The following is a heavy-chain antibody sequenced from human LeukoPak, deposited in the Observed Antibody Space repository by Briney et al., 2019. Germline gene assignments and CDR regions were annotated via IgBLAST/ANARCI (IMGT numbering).Heavy chain of an antibody. V-gene: IGHV3-33*01. CDR3: ARDRTGIAVAGMGY. CDR2: IWYDGSNK. D-gene: IGHD6-19*01. J-gene: IGHJ4*02. CDR1: GFTFSSYG. Sequence: PGGSLRLSCVESGFTFSSYGVHWVRHAPGKGLEWVAVIWYDGSNKYYADSVKGRFTISRDNSKNTLYLQMNSLRAEDTAVYYCARDRTGIAVAGMGYWGQGTLVTVSS.